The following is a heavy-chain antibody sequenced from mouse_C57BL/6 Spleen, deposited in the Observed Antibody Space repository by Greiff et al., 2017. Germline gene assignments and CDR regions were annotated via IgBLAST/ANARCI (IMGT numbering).Heavy chain of an antibody. CDR2: ISYSGST. V-gene: IGHV3-1*01. J-gene: IGHJ1*03. CDR1: GYSITSGYD. D-gene: IGHD2-5*01. Sequence: EVQLQESGPGMVKPSQSLSLTCTVTGYSITSGYDWHWIRHFPGNKLEWMGYISYSGSTNYNPSLKSRISITHDTSKNHFFLKLNSVTTEDTATYYCARGEAPYSNYGDWYFDVWGTGTTVTVSS. CDR3: ARGEAPYSNYGDWYFDV.